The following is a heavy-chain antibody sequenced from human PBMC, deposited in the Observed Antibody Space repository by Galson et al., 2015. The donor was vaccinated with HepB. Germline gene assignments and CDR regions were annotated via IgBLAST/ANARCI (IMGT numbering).Heavy chain of an antibody. D-gene: IGHD1-26*01. CDR2: ISTTSDNK. CDR3: TRIALSGSYWYFDY. J-gene: IGHJ4*02. CDR1: GFTFSSYT. Sequence: SLRLSCAASGFTFSSYTMNWVRQAPGKGLEWLSYISTTSDNKFSADSVKGRFIISRDNAKNLLYLQMNSLRAEDTAVYYCTRIALSGSYWYFDYWGQGSLVTVSS. V-gene: IGHV3-48*04.